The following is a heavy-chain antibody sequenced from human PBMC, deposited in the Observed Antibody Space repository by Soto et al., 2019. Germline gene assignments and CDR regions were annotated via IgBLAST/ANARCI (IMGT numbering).Heavy chain of an antibody. J-gene: IGHJ1*01. Sequence: EVQLVESGGDLVEPGGSIRLSCVTSGHTFSNAWMSWVRQAPGKGLEWVGRIKSKTDGGTTDYAAPVKGRFTISRDDSKRTLYLQMSSLETDDTAVYYCVTISRSSPWGCWGQGTLVTVSS. CDR3: VTISRSSPWGC. CDR1: GHTFSNAW. V-gene: IGHV3-15*01. D-gene: IGHD1-1*01. CDR2: IKSKTDGGTT.